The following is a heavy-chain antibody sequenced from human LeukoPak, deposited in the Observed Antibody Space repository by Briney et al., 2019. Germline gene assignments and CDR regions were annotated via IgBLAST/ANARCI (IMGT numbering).Heavy chain of an antibody. CDR2: ISAYNGNT. D-gene: IGHD3-10*01. CDR1: GYTFTSYG. CDR3: ARGDGSGSYYMRGP. Sequence: ASVKVSCKASGYTFTSYGISWVRQAPGQGLEWMGWISAYNGNTNYAQKLQGRVTMTTDTSTSTAYMELRSLRSDDTAVYYRARGDGSGSYYMRGPWGQGTLVTVSS. V-gene: IGHV1-18*01. J-gene: IGHJ5*02.